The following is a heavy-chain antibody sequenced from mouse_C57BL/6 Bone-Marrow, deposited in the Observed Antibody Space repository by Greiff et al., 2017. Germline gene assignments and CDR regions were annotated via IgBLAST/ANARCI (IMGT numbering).Heavy chain of an antibody. J-gene: IGHJ3*01. CDR1: GFNIKDDY. D-gene: IGHD1-1*02. Sequence: VQLQQSGAELVRPGASVKLSCTASGFNIKDDYMHWVKQRPEQGLEWIGWIDPENGDTEYASKFQGKATITADTASNTAYLQLSSLTSEDSAVYYCTTYRGYGPDWGQGTLVTVSA. CDR3: TTYRGYGPD. CDR2: IDPENGDT. V-gene: IGHV14-4*01.